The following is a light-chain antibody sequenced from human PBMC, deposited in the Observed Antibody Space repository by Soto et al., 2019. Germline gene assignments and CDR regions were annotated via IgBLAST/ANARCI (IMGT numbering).Light chain of an antibody. CDR3: GTWDNNLDAWV. CDR2: DND. CDR1: TSNIGRNF. Sequence: QSVLTQPPSVSAAPGQRITISCSGTTSNIGRNFVSWYHQFPGAAPELIIYDNDKRPAGIPDRFSGSRSDTSATLGITGLQPGDEADYYCGTWDNNLDAWVFGGGTKLTVL. J-gene: IGLJ3*02. V-gene: IGLV1-51*01.